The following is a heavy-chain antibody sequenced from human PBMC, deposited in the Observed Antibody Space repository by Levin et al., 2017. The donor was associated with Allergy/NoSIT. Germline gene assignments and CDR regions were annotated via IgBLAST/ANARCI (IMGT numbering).Heavy chain of an antibody. CDR3: ARYAEELAAGRGAFDI. V-gene: IGHV3-30-3*01. D-gene: IGHD6-13*01. J-gene: IGHJ3*02. CDR1: GFTFSTYA. CDR2: ISYDGNNK. Sequence: SCAASGFTFSTYAMHWVRQAPGKGLEWVALISYDGNNKYYADSVKGRFTISRDNSKNTLYLHMNSLRAEDTAVYYCARYAEELAAGRGAFDIWGQGTMVTVSS.